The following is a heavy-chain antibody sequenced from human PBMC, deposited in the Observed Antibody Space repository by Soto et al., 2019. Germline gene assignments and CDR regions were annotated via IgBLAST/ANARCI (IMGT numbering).Heavy chain of an antibody. CDR3: ERDLVVASTRGFICFDR. D-gene: IGHD2-15*01. CDR1: GFTFSSYG. CDR2: IWYDGSNK. V-gene: IGHV3-33*01. Sequence: GGSLRLSCAASGFTFSSYGMHWVRQAPGKGLEWVAVIWYDGSNKYYADSVKGRFTISRDNSKNTLYLQMSSLRAEGTAVYYCERDLVVASTRGFICFDRWCEGSLV. J-gene: IGHJ5*02.